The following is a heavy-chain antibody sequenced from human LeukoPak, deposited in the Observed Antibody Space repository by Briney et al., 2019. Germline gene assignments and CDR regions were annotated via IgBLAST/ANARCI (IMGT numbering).Heavy chain of an antibody. CDR1: GFALRSYS. V-gene: IGHV3-21*04. CDR2: ISSTSAYI. CDR3: ARVAVAGPTGWFDS. J-gene: IGHJ5*01. Sequence: GGSLRLSCAASGFALRSYSVTWVRQAPGKGLEWVSSISSTSAYIYYAESVKGRFSISRDNVDNVVHLQMSSLRNEDTAFYYCARVAVAGPTGWFDSWGQGTLVTISS. D-gene: IGHD6-19*01.